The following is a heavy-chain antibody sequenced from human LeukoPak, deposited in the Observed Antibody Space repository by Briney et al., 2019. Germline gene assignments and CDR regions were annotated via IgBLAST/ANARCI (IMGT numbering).Heavy chain of an antibody. CDR1: GFTFSSYG. Sequence: GGSLRLSCAASGFTFSSYGMHWVRQAPGKGLEWVAFIRYDGSNKYYADSVRGRFTISRDNSKNTLYLQMNSLRAEDTAVYYCAKDPSTRRYYYYYMDVWGKGTTVTISS. CDR2: IRYDGSNK. J-gene: IGHJ6*03. V-gene: IGHV3-30*02. CDR3: AKDPSTRRYYYYYMDV.